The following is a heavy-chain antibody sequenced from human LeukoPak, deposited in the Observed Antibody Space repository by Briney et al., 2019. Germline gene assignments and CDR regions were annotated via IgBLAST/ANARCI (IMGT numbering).Heavy chain of an antibody. CDR3: ATYLPLTGYTNFDY. CDR2: FDPEDGET. J-gene: IGHJ4*02. D-gene: IGHD3-9*01. V-gene: IGHV1-24*01. CDR1: GYTLTELS. Sequence: GASVKVSCKVSGYTLTELSMHWVRQAPGKGPEWMGGFDPEDGETIYAQKFQGRVTMTEDTSTDTAYMELSSLRSEDTAVYYCATYLPLTGYTNFDYWGQGTLVTVSS.